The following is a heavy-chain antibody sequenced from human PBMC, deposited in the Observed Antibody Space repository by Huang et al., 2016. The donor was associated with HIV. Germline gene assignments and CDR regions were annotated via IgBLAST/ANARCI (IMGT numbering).Heavy chain of an antibody. CDR1: GFTFSSYS. Sequence: EVQLVESGGGLVKPGGSLRLSCAASGFTFSSYSMNWVRQAPGKGLEWVSSISSSSSYIYYADSVNGRFTISRDNAKNSLYLQMNSLRAEDTAVYYCASAVAGTLFDYWGQGTLVTVSS. D-gene: IGHD6-19*01. V-gene: IGHV3-21*01. CDR2: ISSSSSYI. J-gene: IGHJ4*02. CDR3: ASAVAGTLFDY.